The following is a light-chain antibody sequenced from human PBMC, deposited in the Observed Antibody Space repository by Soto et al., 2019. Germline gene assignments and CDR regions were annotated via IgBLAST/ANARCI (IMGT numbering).Light chain of an antibody. CDR2: GAS. CDR1: QSVSNNY. J-gene: IGKJ1*01. V-gene: IGKV3-20*01. Sequence: EIVLTQSPGTLSLSPGERATLFCRASQSVSNNYLAWYQQKPGQAPTLLIYGASNRATGIPDRFSGSGSGTGFTLAIIRLEPEDFAVYDCRPYGSSGTFAKGTKVDI. CDR3: RPYGSSGT.